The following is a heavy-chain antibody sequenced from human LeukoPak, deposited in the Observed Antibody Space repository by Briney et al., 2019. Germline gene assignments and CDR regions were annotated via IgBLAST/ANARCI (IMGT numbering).Heavy chain of an antibody. CDR2: MNPNSGIT. D-gene: IGHD3-9*01. V-gene: IGHV1-8*02. J-gene: IGHJ6*02. CDR1: GYTFTSYE. CDR3: ARGHHFDILTGYPTYYYYGMDV. Sequence: GASVKVSCKASGYTFTSYEINRVRQATGQGLEWMGWMNPNSGITGFAQKFQGRVTMTRNTSITTVYMELSSLRYEDSAVYYCARGHHFDILTGYPTYYYYGMDVWGQGTTVTVSS.